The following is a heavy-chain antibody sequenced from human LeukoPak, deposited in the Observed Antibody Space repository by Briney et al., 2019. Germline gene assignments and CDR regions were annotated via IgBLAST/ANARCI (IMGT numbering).Heavy chain of an antibody. CDR2: INHSGST. Sequence: PSETLSLTCAVYGGSFSGYYWSWIRQPPGKGLEWIGEINHSGSTNYNPSLKSRVTISVDTSENQFSLKLSSVTAADTAVYYCARVPSGSYDYWGQGTLVTVSS. J-gene: IGHJ4*02. CDR3: ARVPSGSYDY. D-gene: IGHD1-26*01. CDR1: GGSFSGYY. V-gene: IGHV4-34*01.